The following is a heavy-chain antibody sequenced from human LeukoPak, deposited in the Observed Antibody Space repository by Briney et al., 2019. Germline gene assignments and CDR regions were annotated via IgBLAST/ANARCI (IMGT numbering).Heavy chain of an antibody. Sequence: GGSLRLSCVASGFTFGHHFMSWVRQAPGKGLEWVSAIVGSSTYYADSVKGRFTISRDNSKNTLYLQMNSLRAEDTALYYCAKDEPNRSWYNWGQGTLVTVSS. D-gene: IGHD6-13*01. CDR2: IVGSST. V-gene: IGHV3-23*01. CDR3: AKDEPNRSWYN. J-gene: IGHJ4*02. CDR1: GFTFGHHF.